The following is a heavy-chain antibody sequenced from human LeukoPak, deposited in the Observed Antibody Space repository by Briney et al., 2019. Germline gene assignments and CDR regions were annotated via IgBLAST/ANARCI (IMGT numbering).Heavy chain of an antibody. V-gene: IGHV3-30*02. D-gene: IGHD1-26*01. J-gene: IGHJ4*02. CDR1: GFTFSSYG. Sequence: GGSLRLSCAASGFTFSSYGMHWVRQAPGKGLEWVAFIRYDGSNKYYADSVKGRFTISRDNSKNTLYLQMNSLRAEDTAVYYCAKPRIVGATRPYFDYWGQGTLVTVSS. CDR3: AKPRIVGATRPYFDY. CDR2: IRYDGSNK.